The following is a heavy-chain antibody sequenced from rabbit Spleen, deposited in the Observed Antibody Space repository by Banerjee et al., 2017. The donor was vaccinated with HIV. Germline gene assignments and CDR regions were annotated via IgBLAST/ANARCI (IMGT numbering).Heavy chain of an antibody. CDR1: GFFFSSNDY. V-gene: IGHV1S40*01. Sequence: QSLKESGGGLVRHVGFLTLTCKASGFFFSSNDYMCLARQAPGKGLEWIACTVGGRTTFTYYASWAKGRFTISKTSSTTVTLQMTSLTDADTATYFCARDLTGAIGWNFGWWGPGTLVTVS. CDR3: ARDLTGAIGWNFGW. J-gene: IGHJ6*01. D-gene: IGHD4-1*01. CDR2: TVGGRTTFT.